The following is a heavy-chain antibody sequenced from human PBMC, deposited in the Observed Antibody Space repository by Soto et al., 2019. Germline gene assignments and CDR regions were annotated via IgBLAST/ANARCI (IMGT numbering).Heavy chain of an antibody. D-gene: IGHD3-3*01. CDR3: ARIMDFWAGPKHYYYMDV. J-gene: IGHJ6*03. V-gene: IGHV2-26*01. CDR1: GISLSNARMG. Sequence: QVTLKESGPVLVKPTETLTLTCTVSGISLSNARMGVSWIRQPPGKALEWLAHIFSNDEKSYSTSLKSRLTISKDTSKSQVVLTMTNMDPVDTATYYCARIMDFWAGPKHYYYMDVWGKGTTVTVSS. CDR2: IFSNDEK.